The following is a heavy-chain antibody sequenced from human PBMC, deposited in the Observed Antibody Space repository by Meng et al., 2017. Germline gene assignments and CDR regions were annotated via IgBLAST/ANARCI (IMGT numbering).Heavy chain of an antibody. CDR2: IIPIFGTA. D-gene: IGHD4-17*01. CDR1: GGTFSSYA. V-gene: IGHV1-69*05. Sequence: QVQLVASGAEVKKPGSSVKVACTASGGTFSSYAISWVRQAPGQGLEWMGGIIPIFGTANYAQKFQGRVTMTTDTSTSTAYMELRSLRSDDTAVYYCARTPTTVTTGYYYGMDVWGQGTTVTVSS. CDR3: ARTPTTVTTGYYYGMDV. J-gene: IGHJ6*02.